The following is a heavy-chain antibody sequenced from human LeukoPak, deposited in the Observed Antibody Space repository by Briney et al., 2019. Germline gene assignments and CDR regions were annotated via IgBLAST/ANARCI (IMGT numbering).Heavy chain of an antibody. CDR2: ISGSGGST. J-gene: IGHJ4*02. Sequence: QSGGSLRLSCAPSGFTFSSYGMSWVRQPPGKGREWVSAISGSGGSTYYADSVKGRFTISRDNSKNTLYLQMNSLRAEDTAVYYCARPPTFDTAMVSLFDYWGQGTLVTVSS. CDR3: ARPPTFDTAMVSLFDY. CDR1: GFTFSSYG. D-gene: IGHD5-18*01. V-gene: IGHV3-23*01.